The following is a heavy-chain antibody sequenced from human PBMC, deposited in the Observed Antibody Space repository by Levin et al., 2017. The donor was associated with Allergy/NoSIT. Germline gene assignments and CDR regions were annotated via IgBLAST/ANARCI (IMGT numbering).Heavy chain of an antibody. J-gene: IGHJ4*02. CDR1: GFTFSSYG. Sequence: GESLKISCVASGFTFSSYGMHWVRQAPGKGLEWVAVISYDGSNKFYADSVKGRFTISRDNSKNTLYLQMNSLRAEDTAVYYCARSEYYDSSGVYDYWGQGTLVTVSS. CDR2: ISYDGSNK. V-gene: IGHV3-30*03. CDR3: ARSEYYDSSGVYDY. D-gene: IGHD3-22*01.